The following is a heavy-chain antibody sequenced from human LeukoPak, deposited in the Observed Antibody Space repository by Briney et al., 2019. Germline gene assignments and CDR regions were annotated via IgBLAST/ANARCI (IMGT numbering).Heavy chain of an antibody. CDR2: VSPYNGKT. CDR3: AKGGAYSLFDY. J-gene: IGHJ4*02. V-gene: IGHV1-18*01. Sequence: ASVKVSCKASGYTFSNYGISWARQAPGQGLEWMGWVSPYNGKTDFARKFQGRVTMTTDTSTTTAYMELRSLRSDDTAVYYCAKGGAYSLFDYWGQGTLVTVSS. D-gene: IGHD5-18*01. CDR1: GYTFSNYG.